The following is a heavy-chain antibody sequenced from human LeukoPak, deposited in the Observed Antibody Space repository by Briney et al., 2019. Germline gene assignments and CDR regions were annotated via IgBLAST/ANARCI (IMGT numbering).Heavy chain of an antibody. V-gene: IGHV3-23*01. J-gene: IGHJ4*02. Sequence: GGSLRLSCAASGFTFSSYAMSWVRQAPGKGLEWVSTISGSGGSTYYADSVKGRFTISRDNSKNTLYLQMNSLRAEDTAVYYCAKLHSFGSSFDYWGQGTLVAVSS. CDR1: GFTFSSYA. CDR3: AKLHSFGSSFDY. CDR2: ISGSGGST. D-gene: IGHD5-18*01.